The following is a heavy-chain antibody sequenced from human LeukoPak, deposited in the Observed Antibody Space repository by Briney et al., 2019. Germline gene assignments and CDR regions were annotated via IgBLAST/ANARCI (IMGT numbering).Heavy chain of an antibody. V-gene: IGHV1-69*04. Sequence: GASVKVSCKASGGTFSSYAISWVRQAPGQGLEWVGRIIPILGIANYAQKFQGRVTITADKSTSTAYMELSSLRSEDTAVYYCARGTLRDYDSSGYYSVDAFDIWGQGTMVTVSS. CDR1: GGTFSSYA. CDR3: ARGTLRDYDSSGYYSVDAFDI. D-gene: IGHD3-22*01. J-gene: IGHJ3*02. CDR2: IIPILGIA.